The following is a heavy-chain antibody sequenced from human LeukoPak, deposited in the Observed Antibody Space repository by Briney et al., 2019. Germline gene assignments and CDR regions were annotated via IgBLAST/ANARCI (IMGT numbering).Heavy chain of an antibody. Sequence: GGSLRLSCAASGFTFSSYSMNWVRQAPGKGLEWVSSISSCSSYIYYADSVKGRFTISRDNAKNSLYLQMNSLRAEDTAVYYCARDLKAAAGTLDYWGQGTLVTVSS. CDR3: ARDLKAAAGTLDY. J-gene: IGHJ4*02. D-gene: IGHD6-13*01. CDR1: GFTFSSYS. V-gene: IGHV3-21*01. CDR2: ISSCSSYI.